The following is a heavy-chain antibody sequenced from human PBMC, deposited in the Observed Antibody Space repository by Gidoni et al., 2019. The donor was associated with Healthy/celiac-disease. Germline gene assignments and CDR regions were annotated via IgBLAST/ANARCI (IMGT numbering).Heavy chain of an antibody. CDR3: ASGVGATTGFDY. Sequence: QVQLVESGGGVVQPGRSLRLSCAASGFTFSSYGMHWVRQAPGKGLEWVAVIWYDGSNKYYADSVKGRFTISRDNSKNTLYLQMNSLRAEDTAVYYCASGVGATTGFDYWGQGTLVTVSS. V-gene: IGHV3-33*01. J-gene: IGHJ4*02. CDR2: IWYDGSNK. D-gene: IGHD1-26*01. CDR1: GFTFSSYG.